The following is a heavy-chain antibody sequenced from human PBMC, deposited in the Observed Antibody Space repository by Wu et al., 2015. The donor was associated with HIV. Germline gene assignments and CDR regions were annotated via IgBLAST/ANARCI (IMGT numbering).Heavy chain of an antibody. V-gene: IGHV1-8*03. CDR2: LNPNSGKT. D-gene: IGHD3-10*01. Sequence: QVQLMQSGAEVKKPGASVKVSCKASGYTFSSFDINWVRQTTGQGLEWMGWLNPNSGKTRYTQKFQGRVSITRDTSISTAYMELSALRSEDTAVYYCARRFPGSGCFDIWGQGTTVTVSS. CDR3: ARRFPGSGCFDI. CDR1: GYTFSSFD. J-gene: IGHJ3*02.